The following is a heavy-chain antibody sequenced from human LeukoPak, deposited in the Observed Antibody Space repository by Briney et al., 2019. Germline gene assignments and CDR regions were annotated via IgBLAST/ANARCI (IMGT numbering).Heavy chain of an antibody. D-gene: IGHD3-22*01. J-gene: IGHJ5*02. V-gene: IGHV3-48*03. CDR2: ISSSGSTI. CDR3: ARTTYYYDSSGYGNWFDP. CDR1: GFTFSSYE. Sequence: GGCLRLSCAASGFTFSSYEMSWVRQAPGEGLERGSCISSSGSTIYYAHSVKGRFTIYRDHAKNSLSLQMNILRAEDLAGYSFARTTYYYDSSGYGNWFDPWGQGTLVTVSS.